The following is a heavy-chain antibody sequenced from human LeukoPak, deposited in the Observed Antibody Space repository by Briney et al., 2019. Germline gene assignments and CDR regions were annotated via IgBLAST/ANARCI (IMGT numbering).Heavy chain of an antibody. D-gene: IGHD3-22*01. CDR3: ARVYYYDSSGYYYYAFDI. Sequence: SETLSLTCTVSGASISSYYWSWIRQHPGKGLEWIGYIYYSGSTYYNPSLKSRVTISVDTSKNQFSLKLSSVTAADTAVYYCARVYYYDSSGYYYYAFDIWGQGTMVTVSS. CDR1: GASISSYY. J-gene: IGHJ3*02. CDR2: IYYSGST. V-gene: IGHV4-59*06.